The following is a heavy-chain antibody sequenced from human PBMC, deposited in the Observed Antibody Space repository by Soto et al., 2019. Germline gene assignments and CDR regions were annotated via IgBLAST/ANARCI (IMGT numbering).Heavy chain of an antibody. V-gene: IGHV4-39*01. CDR3: ARRASRGKFDY. D-gene: IGHD3-10*01. CDR2: IYYSGST. CDR1: GDSISSTGTL. Sequence: QLQLQESGPGLVKPLETLSLTCTVSGDSISSTGTLWGWIRQPPGMVLEWIGTIYYSGSTYYNPSLRSRVTMSVDTSKNEFSLRLSSVTAADPAVYYCARRASRGKFDYWGQGSLVTVSA. J-gene: IGHJ4*02.